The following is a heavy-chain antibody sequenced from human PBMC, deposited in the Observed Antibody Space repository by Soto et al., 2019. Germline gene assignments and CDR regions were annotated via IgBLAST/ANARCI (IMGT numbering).Heavy chain of an antibody. V-gene: IGHV1-69*13. Sequence: SVKVSCKASGGTFSSYAISWVRQAPGQGLEWMGGIIPIFGTANYAQKFQGRVTITADESTSTAYMELSSLRSEDTAVYYCARDSGTIFGVVIRQTYNWFDPWGQGTLVTVSS. CDR1: GGTFSSYA. CDR3: ARDSGTIFGVVIRQTYNWFDP. J-gene: IGHJ5*02. CDR2: IIPIFGTA. D-gene: IGHD3-3*01.